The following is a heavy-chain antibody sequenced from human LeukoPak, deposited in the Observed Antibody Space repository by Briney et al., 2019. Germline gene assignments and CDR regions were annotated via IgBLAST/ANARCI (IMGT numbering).Heavy chain of an antibody. J-gene: IGHJ5*02. CDR3: AKGSSGYFVDL. V-gene: IGHV3-23*01. Sequence: GGSLRLSCAASGFIFNNYGLIWVRQAPGKGLEWVSAISNDGGGTNYADFVKGRFTISRDNSKNTLFLQMNSLRAEDTALYYCAKGSSGYFVDLWGQGALVTVSS. CDR2: ISNDGGGT. CDR1: GFIFNNYG. D-gene: IGHD3-22*01.